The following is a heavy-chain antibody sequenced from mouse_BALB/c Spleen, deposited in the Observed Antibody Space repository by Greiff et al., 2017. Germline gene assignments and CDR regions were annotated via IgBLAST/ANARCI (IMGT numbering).Heavy chain of an antibody. CDR1: GFNIKDTY. CDR2: IDPANGNT. V-gene: IGHV14-3*02. Sequence: VQLQQSGAELVKPGASVKLSCTASGFNIKDTYMHWVKQRPEQGLEWIGRIDPANGNTKYDPKFQGKATITADTSSNTAYLQLSSLTSEDTAVYYCARRDTTDYFDYWGQGTTLTVSS. J-gene: IGHJ2*01. CDR3: ARRDTTDYFDY. D-gene: IGHD1-1*01.